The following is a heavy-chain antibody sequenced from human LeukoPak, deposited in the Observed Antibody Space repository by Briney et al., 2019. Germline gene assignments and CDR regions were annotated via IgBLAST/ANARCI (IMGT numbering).Heavy chain of an antibody. CDR1: GYTFTSYG. CDR3: ARAVGPIVVVTGNYFDY. V-gene: IGHV1-18*01. Sequence: GASVKVSCKASGYTFTSYGISWVRQAPGQGLEWMGWISAYNGNTNYAQKLQGRVTMTTDTSTSTAYMELRSLRSDDTAVYYCARAVGPIVVVTGNYFDYWGQGTLVTVSS. J-gene: IGHJ4*02. CDR2: ISAYNGNT. D-gene: IGHD2-21*02.